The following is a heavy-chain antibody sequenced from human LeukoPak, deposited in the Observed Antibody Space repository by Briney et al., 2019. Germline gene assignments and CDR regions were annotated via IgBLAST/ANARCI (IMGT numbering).Heavy chain of an antibody. CDR3: ARDYSSSWYEWFDP. D-gene: IGHD6-13*01. CDR2: IYYSGST. Sequence: PSQTPSLTCTVSGGSISSGDYYWSWIRQPPGKGLEWIGYIYYSGSTYYNPSLKSRVTISVDTSKNQFSLKLSSVTAADTAVYYCARDYSSSWYEWFDPWGQGTLVTVSS. CDR1: GGSISSGDYY. V-gene: IGHV4-30-4*08. J-gene: IGHJ5*02.